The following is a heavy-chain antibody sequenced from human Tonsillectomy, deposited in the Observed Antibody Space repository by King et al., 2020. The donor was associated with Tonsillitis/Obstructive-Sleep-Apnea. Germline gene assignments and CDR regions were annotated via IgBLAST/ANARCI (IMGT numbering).Heavy chain of an antibody. CDR3: ARDSMSHYYDSSAYYTFAY. J-gene: IGHJ4*02. V-gene: IGHV1-18*01. CDR1: GYTFSSYG. D-gene: IGHD3-22*01. Sequence: QLVQSGAEVKKPGASVKVSCKASGYTFSSYGISWVGQAPGQGLEWMGWISPYNGDTNYAQKLQGRVTMTTGTSTSTAYMELRSLRSDDTAVYYCARDSMSHYYDSSAYYTFAYWGQGTLVTVSS. CDR2: ISPYNGDT.